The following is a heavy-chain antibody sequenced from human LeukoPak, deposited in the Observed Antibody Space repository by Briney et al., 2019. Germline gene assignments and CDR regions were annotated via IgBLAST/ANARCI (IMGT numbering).Heavy chain of an antibody. CDR1: GYTFTSYG. D-gene: IGHD1-26*01. CDR2: IGAYNGNT. Sequence: GASVKVSCKASGYTFTSYGISWVRQAPGQGLEWMGWIGAYNGNTNYAQKLQGRVTMTTDTSTSTAYMELRSLRSDDTAVYYCARVTPSGSYSEFFDYWGQGILVTVSS. CDR3: ARVTPSGSYSEFFDY. J-gene: IGHJ4*02. V-gene: IGHV1-18*01.